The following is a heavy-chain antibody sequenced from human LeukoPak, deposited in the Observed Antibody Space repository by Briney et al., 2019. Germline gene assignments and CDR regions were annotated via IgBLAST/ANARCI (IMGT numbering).Heavy chain of an antibody. V-gene: IGHV3-9*01. J-gene: IGHJ3*02. D-gene: IGHD1-20*01. Sequence: QSGGSLRLSCAASAFTFSSYWMHWVRQAPGKGLEWVSGISWNSGSIGYADSVKGRFTISRDNAKNSLYLQMNSLRAEDTALYYCARGITGTFGAFDIWGQGTMVTVSS. CDR2: ISWNSGSI. CDR3: ARGITGTFGAFDI. CDR1: AFTFSSYW.